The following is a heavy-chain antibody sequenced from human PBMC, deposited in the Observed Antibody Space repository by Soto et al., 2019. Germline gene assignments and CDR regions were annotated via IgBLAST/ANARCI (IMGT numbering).Heavy chain of an antibody. Sequence: QVLLVQSGAEVKKPGASVKVSCKASGYTFTSCDINWVRQATGQGLEWMGCMNPNSGNTGYAQKFQGRVTRTRNTSKSTAYIELGSVGSDDTAVYYSAREVSRGWSKDWGQGTRVTVSS. V-gene: IGHV1-8*01. CDR3: AREVSRGWSKD. CDR2: MNPNSGNT. CDR1: GYTFTSCD. J-gene: IGHJ4*02. D-gene: IGHD6-19*01.